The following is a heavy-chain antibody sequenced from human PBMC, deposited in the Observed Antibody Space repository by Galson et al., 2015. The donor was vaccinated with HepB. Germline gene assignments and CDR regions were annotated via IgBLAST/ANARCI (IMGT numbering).Heavy chain of an antibody. V-gene: IGHV3-30*04. CDR2: VSFGGNSI. D-gene: IGHD3-3*01. Sequence: SLRLSCAASGFTFSDHAMHWVRQAPGKGLEWVAVVSFGGNSIYYADSVKGRFTVSRENSKNMLYLQMNSLRLGDTAIYYCAKDGGSGLRYLEWVVSGNYFDHWGQGSLVTVSS. J-gene: IGHJ4*02. CDR1: GFTFSDHA. CDR3: AKDGGSGLRYLEWVVSGNYFDH.